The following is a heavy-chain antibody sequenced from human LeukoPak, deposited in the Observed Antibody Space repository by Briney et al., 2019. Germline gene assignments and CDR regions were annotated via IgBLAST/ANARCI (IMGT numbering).Heavy chain of an antibody. J-gene: IGHJ3*02. CDR3: ARVRDIAAGAFDI. Sequence: ASVKVSCKASGYTFTDYNMHWVRQAPGQGLEWMGRINPNSGGTNYAQKLQGRVTMTTDTSTTTAYMELRSLRSDDTAVYYCARVRDIAAGAFDIWGQGTMVTVSS. CDR2: INPNSGGT. CDR1: GYTFTDYN. V-gene: IGHV1-2*02. D-gene: IGHD6-13*01.